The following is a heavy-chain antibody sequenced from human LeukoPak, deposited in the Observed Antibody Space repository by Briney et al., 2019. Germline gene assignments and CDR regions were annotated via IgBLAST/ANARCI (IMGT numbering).Heavy chain of an antibody. V-gene: IGHV4-61*02. CDR2: IYTSGST. D-gene: IGHD1-26*01. Sequence: SDTLSLTCTVSGRSISSGSYSWHWIRRPAGKGLEWIGRIYTSGSTNYNPSLKSRLTISVDTSKNQFSLKLSSVTAADTAVYYCARAEWELDDAFDIWGQGTMVTVSS. J-gene: IGHJ3*02. CDR3: ARAEWELDDAFDI. CDR1: GRSISSGSYS.